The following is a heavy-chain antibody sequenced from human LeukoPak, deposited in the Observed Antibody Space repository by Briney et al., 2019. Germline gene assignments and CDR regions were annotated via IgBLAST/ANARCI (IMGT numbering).Heavy chain of an antibody. CDR2: INHSGST. CDR3: ARGIVVVPKTSRKPLRPYYFDD. Sequence: SETLSLTCAVYGGSFSGYYWSWIRQPPGKGLEWIGGINHSGSTNYNPSLKSRVTISVDTSKNQFSLKVSSVTAADTAVYYCARGIVVVPKTSRKPLRPYYFDDWGQGTLVTVSS. D-gene: IGHD2-2*01. V-gene: IGHV4-34*01. CDR1: GGSFSGYY. J-gene: IGHJ4*02.